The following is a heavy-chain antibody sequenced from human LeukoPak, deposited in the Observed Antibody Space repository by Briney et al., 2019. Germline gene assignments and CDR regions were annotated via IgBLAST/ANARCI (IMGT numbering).Heavy chain of an antibody. CDR1: GGSISSGGYS. V-gene: IGHV4-30-2*01. Sequence: SQTLSLTCAVSGGSISSGGYSWRWIRQPPGKGLEWIGYIYHSGSTYYNPSLKSRVTISVDRSKNQFSLKLSSVTAADTAVYYCARGYSNYASLFFDYWGQGTLVTVSS. CDR2: IYHSGST. J-gene: IGHJ4*02. D-gene: IGHD4-11*01. CDR3: ARGYSNYASLFFDY.